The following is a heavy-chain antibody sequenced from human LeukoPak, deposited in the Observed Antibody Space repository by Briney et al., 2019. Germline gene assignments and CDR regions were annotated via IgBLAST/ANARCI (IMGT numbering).Heavy chain of an antibody. V-gene: IGHV3-15*01. CDR3: TTAYCSSTSCYDY. D-gene: IGHD2-2*01. Sequence: GGSLRLSCAASGFTFSNAWMSWVRQAPGKGLEWVGRIKSKTDGATTDYAAPVKGRFTISRDDSKNTLYLQMNSLKTEDTAVYYCTTAYCSSTSCYDYWGQGTLVTVSS. CDR2: IKSKTDGATT. CDR1: GFTFSNAW. J-gene: IGHJ4*02.